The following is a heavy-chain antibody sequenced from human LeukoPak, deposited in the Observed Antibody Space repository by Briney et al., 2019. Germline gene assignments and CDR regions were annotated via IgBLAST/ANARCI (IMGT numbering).Heavy chain of an antibody. V-gene: IGHV4-59*08. CDR2: IYYSGST. D-gene: IGHD2-2*02. CDR1: GGSISSYY. J-gene: IGHJ4*02. Sequence: PSETLSLTCTVSGGSISSYYWSWIRQPPGKGLEWIGYIYYSGSTNYNPSLKSRVTISVDTSKNQFSLKLSSVTAADTAVYYCARAARHTEGKYFDYWGQGTLVTVSS. CDR3: ARAARHTEGKYFDY.